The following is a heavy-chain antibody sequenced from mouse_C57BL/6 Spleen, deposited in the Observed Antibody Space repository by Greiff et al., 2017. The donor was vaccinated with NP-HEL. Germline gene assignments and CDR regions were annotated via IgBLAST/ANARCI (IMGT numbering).Heavy chain of an antibody. CDR2: IHPNSGST. D-gene: IGHD1-1*01. V-gene: IGHV1-64*01. J-gene: IGHJ2*01. CDR3: ARLNYGSSFDY. Sequence: QVQLQQPGAELVKPGASVKLSCKASGYTFTSYWMHWVKRRPGQGLEWIGMIHPNSGSTNYNEKFKSKATLTVDKSSSTAYMQLSSLTSEDSAVYYCARLNYGSSFDYWGQGTTLTVSS. CDR1: GYTFTSYW.